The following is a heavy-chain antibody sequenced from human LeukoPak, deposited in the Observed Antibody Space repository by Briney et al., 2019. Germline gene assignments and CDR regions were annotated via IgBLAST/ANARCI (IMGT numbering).Heavy chain of an antibody. V-gene: IGHV4-39*01. CDR2: IYYSGST. D-gene: IGHD3-22*01. CDR1: GGSMSSSSYY. Sequence: PSETLSLTCTVSGGSMSSSSYYWGWIRQPPGKGLEWIGSIYYSGSTYYNPSLKSRVTISVDTSKNQFSLKLSSVTAADTAVYYCASSYYYDSSGYYRFDYWGQGTLVTVSS. CDR3: ASSYYYDSSGYYRFDY. J-gene: IGHJ4*02.